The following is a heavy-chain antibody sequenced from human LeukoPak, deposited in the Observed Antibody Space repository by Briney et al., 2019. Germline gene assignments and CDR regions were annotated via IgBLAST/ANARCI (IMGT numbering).Heavy chain of an antibody. D-gene: IGHD3-3*01. J-gene: IGHJ5*02. CDR2: INPSGGST. CDR3: ARDRALLYDFWSGTPRTGSNWFDP. V-gene: IGHV1-46*01. Sequence: ASVKVSCKASGYTFTSYYMHWMRQAPGQGLEWMGIINPSGGSTSYAQKFQGRVTMTRDTSTSTVYMELSSLRSEDTAVYYCARDRALLYDFWSGTPRTGSNWFDPWGQGTLVTVSS. CDR1: GYTFTSYY.